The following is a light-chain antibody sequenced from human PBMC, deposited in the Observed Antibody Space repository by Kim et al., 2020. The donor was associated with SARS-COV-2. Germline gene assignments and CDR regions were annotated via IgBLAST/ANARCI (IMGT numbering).Light chain of an antibody. CDR2: WHS. V-gene: IGLV3-9*01. J-gene: IGLJ2*01. CDR3: QVWDNYTWV. CDR1: DIGDKS. Sequence: SYELTQPLSVSAALGQTARLTCGGTDIGDKSVHWYQQKPGQAPVLVIYWHSHRPSGIPERFSGSKSGNTATLTISGAQPGDEADYYCQVWDNYTWVFGGGTQLTVL.